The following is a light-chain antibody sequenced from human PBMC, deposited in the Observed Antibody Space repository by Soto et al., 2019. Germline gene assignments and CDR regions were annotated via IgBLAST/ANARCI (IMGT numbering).Light chain of an antibody. J-gene: IGKJ3*01. CDR1: QGVSANS. CDR2: GAS. CDR3: HQHGSTPST. Sequence: EIVLTQSPGTLSLSPGDRATLSCRASQGVSANSLAWYRQSLGQAPKHLIYGASSRAPGIPDRFSGNGSGTDFTLSISRLETEDFALYYCHQHGSTPSTFGPGTKVDIK. V-gene: IGKV3-20*01.